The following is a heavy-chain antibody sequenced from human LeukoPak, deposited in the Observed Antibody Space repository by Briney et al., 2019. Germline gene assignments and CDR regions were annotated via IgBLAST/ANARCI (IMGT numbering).Heavy chain of an antibody. CDR3: AREGNGLLSKDFDY. CDR1: GFTFTDYY. J-gene: IGHJ4*02. CDR2: IGPHSSAT. D-gene: IGHD2/OR15-2a*01. V-gene: IGHV1-2*02. Sequence: GASMKVSCKSSGFTFTDYYIHWVRQAPGQGLEWMGYIGPHSSATSSPQEFQGRVTMPRDTSMSTAYMELTRLTSDDTAVYYCAREGNGLLSKDFDYWGQGTLVTVSS.